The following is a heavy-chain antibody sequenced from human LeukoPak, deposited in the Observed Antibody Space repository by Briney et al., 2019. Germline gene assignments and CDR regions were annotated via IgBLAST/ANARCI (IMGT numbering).Heavy chain of an antibody. V-gene: IGHV4-38-2*02. Sequence: SETLSLTCTVSGYSISSGYYWGWIRQPPGKGLEWIGSIYHSGSTYYNPSLKSRVTISVDTSKNQFSLKLSSVTAADTAVYYCARGRPTRANYYDSSGYYYYWGQGTLVTVSS. CDR3: ARGRPTRANYYDSSGYYYY. CDR2: IYHSGST. CDR1: GYSISSGYY. J-gene: IGHJ4*02. D-gene: IGHD3-22*01.